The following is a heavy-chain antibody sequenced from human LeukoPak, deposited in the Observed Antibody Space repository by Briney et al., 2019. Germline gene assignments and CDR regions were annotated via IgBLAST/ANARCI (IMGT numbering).Heavy chain of an antibody. CDR3: ARARSLVGATLDY. CDR2: ISSSGGNI. J-gene: IGHJ4*02. V-gene: IGHV3-11*04. D-gene: IGHD1-26*01. CDR1: GFTFSDYF. Sequence: GGSLRLSCSGSGFTFSDYFMNWIRQTPGKGLEWISYISSSGGNIKYADSVQGRFTISRDNAKKSLYLQMNSLRAEDTAVYYCARARSLVGATLDYWGQGTLVTVSS.